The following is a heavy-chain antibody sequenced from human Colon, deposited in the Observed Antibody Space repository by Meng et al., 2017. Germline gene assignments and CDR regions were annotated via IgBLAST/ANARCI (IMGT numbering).Heavy chain of an antibody. CDR3: AAIFGLGPGY. J-gene: IGHJ4*02. CDR2: IFHSGST. CDR1: GGSINSSDW. D-gene: IGHD3-3*01. V-gene: IGHV4-4*02. Sequence: GQLQGSGPGLVKPSGTLALTCDVSGGSINSSDWWSWGRQPPGKGLEWIAEIFHSGSTNYKSSLKSRATISVDRSKNQFSLKLNSVTAADTAVYYCAAIFGLGPGYWGQGTLVTVSS.